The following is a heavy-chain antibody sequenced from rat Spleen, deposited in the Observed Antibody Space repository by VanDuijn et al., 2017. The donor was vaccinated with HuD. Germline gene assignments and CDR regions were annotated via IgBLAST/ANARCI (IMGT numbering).Heavy chain of an antibody. CDR1: GVTFNNYW. Sequence: EVQLVESGGGLVPPGMSLTLSCVASGVTFNNYWMSWIRQAPGMGLEWVASITNPGGGSTYYPDSVKGRFPISRDNAETTLYLQMNSLRSEDTATYYCARENFGTTFAYWGQGTLVPVSS. D-gene: IGHD1-10*01. V-gene: IGHV5-31*01. CDR3: ARENFGTTFAY. CDR2: ITNPGGGST. J-gene: IGHJ3*01.